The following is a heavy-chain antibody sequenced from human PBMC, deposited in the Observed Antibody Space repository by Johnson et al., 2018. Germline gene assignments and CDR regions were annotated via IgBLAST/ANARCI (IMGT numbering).Heavy chain of an antibody. CDR2: MNPNSGNT. J-gene: IGHJ1*01. V-gene: IGHV1-8*01. D-gene: IGHD3-22*01. Sequence: QGLEWMGWMNPNSGNTGYAQKFQGRVTMTRNTSIGTAYMELSSLRSDDTAVYYCARGFRDSSGKEYFQHWGQGTVITVSS. CDR3: ARGFRDSSGKEYFQH.